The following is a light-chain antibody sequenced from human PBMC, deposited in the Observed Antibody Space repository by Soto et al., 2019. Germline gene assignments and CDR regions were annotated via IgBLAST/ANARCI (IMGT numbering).Light chain of an antibody. J-gene: IGKJ3*01. CDR3: QPLNSYPLCI. V-gene: IGKV1-9*01. Sequence: DIQLTQSPSFLSASVGDRVTITCRASQGISSYFAWYQQNPGKAPKLLIYAASTLQSGVPSRFYGSGYGTEFTRTLSFLQHEDCATYFCQPLNSYPLCIFGPGIKVEIK. CDR2: AAS. CDR1: QGISSY.